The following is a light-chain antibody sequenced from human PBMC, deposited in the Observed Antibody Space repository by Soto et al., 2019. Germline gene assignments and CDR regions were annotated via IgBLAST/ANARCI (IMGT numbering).Light chain of an antibody. CDR2: GAS. CDR3: QQYGSSPRT. Sequence: IVFTQSACTLSLSPGERATLSCRASQSVSSSYLAWYQQKPGQAPRLLIYGASSRATGIPDRFSGSGSGTDFTLTISRLEPEDFAVYYCQQYGSSPRTFGQGTKVDIK. CDR1: QSVSSSY. V-gene: IGKV3-20*01. J-gene: IGKJ1*01.